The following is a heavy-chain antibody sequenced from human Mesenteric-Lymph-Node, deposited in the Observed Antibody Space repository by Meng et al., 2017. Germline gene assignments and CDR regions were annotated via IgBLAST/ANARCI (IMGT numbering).Heavy chain of an antibody. J-gene: IGHJ3*02. Sequence: ASVKVSCKASGYTFTGYYMHWVRQAPGQGLEWMGRINPNSGGTNYAQKFQGRVTMTRDTSISTAYMELSRLRSDDTAVYYCARDLFPHYYDSSGYYSGDAFDIWGQGTMVTVSS. CDR1: GYTFTGYY. CDR3: ARDLFPHYYDSSGYYSGDAFDI. D-gene: IGHD3-22*01. CDR2: INPNSGGT. V-gene: IGHV1-2*06.